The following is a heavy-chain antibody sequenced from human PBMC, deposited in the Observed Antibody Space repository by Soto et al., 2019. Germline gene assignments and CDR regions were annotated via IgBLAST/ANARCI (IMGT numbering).Heavy chain of an antibody. CDR3: ARDSDHSRYYYGLDV. CDR2: IYHSGST. CDR1: GGSISSGGYS. V-gene: IGHV4-30-2*01. J-gene: IGHJ6*02. Sequence: SETLSLTCAVSGGSISSGGYSWSWIRQPPGKGLEWIGYIYHSGSTYYNPSLKSRVTISVDRSKNQFSLKLSSVTAADTAVYYSARDSDHSRYYYGLDVWGQGTTATVSS. D-gene: IGHD5-18*01.